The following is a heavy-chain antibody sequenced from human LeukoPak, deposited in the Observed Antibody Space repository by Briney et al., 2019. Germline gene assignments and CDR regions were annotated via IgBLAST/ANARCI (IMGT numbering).Heavy chain of an antibody. D-gene: IGHD3-22*01. J-gene: IGHJ4*02. V-gene: IGHV4-59*08. CDR2: IYYSGGT. Sequence: SETLSLTCTVSSGSISSYYWSWIRQPPGKGLEWIGYIYYSGGTNYNPSLKSRVTISVDTSKKQFSLRLSSVTAADTAVYYCARRGGDSSGNFDYWGQGTLVTVSS. CDR3: ARRGGDSSGNFDY. CDR1: SGSISSYY.